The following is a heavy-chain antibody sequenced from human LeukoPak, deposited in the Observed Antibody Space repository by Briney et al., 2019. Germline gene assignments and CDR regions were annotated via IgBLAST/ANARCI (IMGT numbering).Heavy chain of an antibody. CDR1: GYTFTSYD. D-gene: IGHD6-19*01. J-gene: IGHJ6*02. CDR3: ARTAVAGTLLYYYYYGMDV. V-gene: IGHV1-8*01. CDR2: MSPNSGNT. Sequence: ASVKVSCKASGYTFTSYDINWVRQATGQGLEWMGWMSPNSGNTGYAQKFQGRVTMTRNTSISTAHMELSSLRSEDTAVYYCARTAVAGTLLYYYYYGMDVWGQGTTVTVSS.